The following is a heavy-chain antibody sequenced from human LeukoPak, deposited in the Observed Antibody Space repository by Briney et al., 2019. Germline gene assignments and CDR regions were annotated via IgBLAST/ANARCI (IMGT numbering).Heavy chain of an antibody. CDR1: GFTFSSYW. J-gene: IGHJ3*02. Sequence: PGGSLRLSCAASGFTFSSYWMSWVRQAPGKGLEWVANIKQDGSGKYYVDSVKGRFTISRDNAKNSLYLQMNSLRAEDTAVYYCARTPVESRGYFDWLEDRDAFDIWGQGTMVTVSS. CDR3: ARTPVESRGYFDWLEDRDAFDI. CDR2: IKQDGSGK. V-gene: IGHV3-7*01. D-gene: IGHD3-9*01.